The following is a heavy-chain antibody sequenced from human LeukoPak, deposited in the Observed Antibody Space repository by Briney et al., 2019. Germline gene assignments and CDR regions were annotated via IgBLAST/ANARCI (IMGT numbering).Heavy chain of an antibody. CDR2: IYYSGGT. J-gene: IGHJ5*02. D-gene: IGHD6-13*01. CDR3: ARGRGSSRDPYDP. CDR1: GGSISSNSYY. V-gene: IGHV4-39*01. Sequence: PSETLSLTCTVSGGSISSNSYYWAWIRQPPGKGLEWIGNIYYSGGTHYNPSLKSRVTISVDTSKNQFSLKLSSVTAADTAVYYCARGRGSSRDPYDPWGQGTLVTVSS.